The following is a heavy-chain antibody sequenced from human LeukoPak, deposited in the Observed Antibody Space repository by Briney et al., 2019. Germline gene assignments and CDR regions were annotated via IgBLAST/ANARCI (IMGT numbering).Heavy chain of an antibody. Sequence: SETLSLTCTVSGYSISSGYYWGWIRQPPGKGLEWIGSLYHSGTTYYNPPLKSRVTVSMDTSNNQFSLQLSSVTAADTAVYYCARRSSCGWHFDYWGQGTLVTVSS. CDR1: GYSISSGYY. D-gene: IGHD6-19*01. CDR3: ARRSSCGWHFDY. CDR2: LYHSGTT. V-gene: IGHV4-38-2*02. J-gene: IGHJ4*02.